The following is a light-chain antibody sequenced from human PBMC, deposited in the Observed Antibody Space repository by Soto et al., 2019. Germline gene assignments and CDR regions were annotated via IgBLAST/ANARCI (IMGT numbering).Light chain of an antibody. CDR3: QQYGRSPTWT. V-gene: IGKV3-20*01. CDR1: QTISGTY. Sequence: EIVLTQSPGTLSLSPGERATLSCRASQTISGTYLAWCQQKPGQAPRLLIYSSSSRAAGVSDRFSGSGSGTDFSLTISRLEPEDFAMYYCQQYGRSPTWTFGQGTKVEVK. CDR2: SSS. J-gene: IGKJ1*01.